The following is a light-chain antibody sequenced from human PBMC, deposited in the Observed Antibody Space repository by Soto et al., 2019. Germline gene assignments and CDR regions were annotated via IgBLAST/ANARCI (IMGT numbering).Light chain of an antibody. CDR3: QQYGSSGT. V-gene: IGKV3-20*01. CDR1: QSISSN. CDR2: GAS. J-gene: IGKJ1*01. Sequence: EIVMTQSPASLSVSPGERAILSCRAGQSISSNLAWYQQKPGQAPRLLIYGASNRATGIPDRFSGSGSGTDFTLTISRLEPEDFAVYYCQQYGSSGTCGQGTKVDIK.